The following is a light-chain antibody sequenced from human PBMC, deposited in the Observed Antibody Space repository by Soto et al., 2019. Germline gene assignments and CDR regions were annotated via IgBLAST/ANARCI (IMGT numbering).Light chain of an antibody. CDR3: QQGCISPPT. CDR1: QSVSSSH. CDR2: GAS. V-gene: IGKV3-20*01. Sequence: EIVLTQSPGTLSLSPGERATLSCRTSQSVSSSHLVWYQQKPGQPPRLLIYGASSRATDISDRFSGSGSGTDFTLTISRLEPEDFAVYYCQQGCISPPTFGQGTKVEIK. J-gene: IGKJ1*01.